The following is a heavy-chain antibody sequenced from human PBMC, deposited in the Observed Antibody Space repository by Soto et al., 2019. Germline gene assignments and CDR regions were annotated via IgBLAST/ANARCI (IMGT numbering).Heavy chain of an antibody. V-gene: IGHV3-48*04. D-gene: IGHD3-22*01. CDR3: ARDFVVITWYFDL. J-gene: IGHJ2*01. CDR1: GFTFSSYS. Sequence: GGSLRLSCAASGFTFSSYSMNWVRQAPGKGLEWVSYISSSSSTIYYADSVKGRFTISRDNAKNSLYLQMNSLRAEDTAVYYCARDFVVITWYFDLWGRGTLVTVSS. CDR2: ISSSSSTI.